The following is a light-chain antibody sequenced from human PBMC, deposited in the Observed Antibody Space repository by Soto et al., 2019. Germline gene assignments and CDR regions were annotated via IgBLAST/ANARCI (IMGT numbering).Light chain of an antibody. CDR3: QQYYSLPLT. J-gene: IGKJ4*01. V-gene: IGKV4-1*01. CDR2: WAS. CDR1: QSVLYSSNNKNY. Sequence: DIVMTQSPDSLAVSLGERATINCKSSQSVLYSSNNKNYLAWYQQKPGQPPKLLIYWASTRESGVPDRFSGSGAGTDFTLTISSLQAEEVAVYYCQQYYSLPLTFGGGTKVEIK.